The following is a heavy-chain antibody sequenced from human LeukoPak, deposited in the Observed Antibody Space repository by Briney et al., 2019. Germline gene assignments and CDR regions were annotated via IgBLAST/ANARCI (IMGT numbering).Heavy chain of an antibody. CDR1: GYTFSKAW. V-gene: IGHV3-15*01. CDR2: IKSKTDGETT. Sequence: GGSLRLSCAVSGYTFSKAWMSWVRQAPGKGLEWVGRIKSKTDGETTDYAAPVKGRFIISRDDSKNTLYLQMNSLKIEDTAVYFCYDSSGYGYWGQGTPVTVSS. CDR3: YDSSGYGY. D-gene: IGHD3-22*01. J-gene: IGHJ4*02.